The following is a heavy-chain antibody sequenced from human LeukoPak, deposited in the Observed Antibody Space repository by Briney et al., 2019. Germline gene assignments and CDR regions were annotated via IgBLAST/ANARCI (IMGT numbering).Heavy chain of an antibody. CDR2: MPYDGTNK. CDR3: AKVPGSYLDGNYFDY. CDR1: GFTFSIYA. D-gene: IGHD1-26*01. V-gene: IGHV3-30*02. J-gene: IGHJ4*02. Sequence: PGGSLRLSCAASGFTFSIYAMHWVRQAPGKGLEWVAFMPYDGTNKFYTDSVKGRFTISRDNSKNTLYLQRNSLRPEDTAVYYCAKVPGSYLDGNYFDYWGQGTLVTVSS.